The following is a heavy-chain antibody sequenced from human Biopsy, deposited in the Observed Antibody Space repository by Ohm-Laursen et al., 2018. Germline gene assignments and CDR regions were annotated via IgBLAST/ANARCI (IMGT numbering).Heavy chain of an antibody. D-gene: IGHD3-16*01. V-gene: IGHV4-59*01. Sequence: SDTLSLTCTVSGDSINSSYWSWIRQPPGKGLEWIGFISNSGNTNYNPSLKSRVTISVDTSENQFSLKLNSVTAADTAVYFCARDSRGGHLNTTLITGKNLDSWGQGILVTVSS. J-gene: IGHJ4*02. CDR1: GDSINSSY. CDR2: ISNSGNT. CDR3: ARDSRGGHLNTTLITGKNLDS.